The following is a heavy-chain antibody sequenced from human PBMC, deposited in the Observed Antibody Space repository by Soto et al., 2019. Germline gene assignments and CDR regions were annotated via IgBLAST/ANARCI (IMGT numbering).Heavy chain of an antibody. Sequence: ASVKVSCKASGYTFTSYAILWVRQAPGQGLEWMGWINAGKGNTKSAQKLQGIVTITSVTSLSTAYIELSSRRPEDTAVYYYARDTASSDVWGEGTRVTFS. CDR3: ARDTASSDV. CDR1: GYTFTSYA. CDR2: INAGKGNT. V-gene: IGHV1-3*01. D-gene: IGHD4-17*01. J-gene: IGHJ6*02.